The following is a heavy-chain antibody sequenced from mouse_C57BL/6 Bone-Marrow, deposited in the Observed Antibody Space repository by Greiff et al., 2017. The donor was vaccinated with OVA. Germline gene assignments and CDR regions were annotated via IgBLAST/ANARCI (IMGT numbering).Heavy chain of an antibody. CDR1: GFTFSDYG. Sequence: EVKLMESGGGLVKPGGSLKLSCAASGFTFSDYGMHWVRQAPEKGLEWVAYISSGSSTIYYADTVKGRFTISRDNAKNTLFLQMTSLRSEDTAMYYGARRGYGSLYAMDYWGQGTSVTVSS. CDR2: ISSGSSTI. V-gene: IGHV5-17*01. D-gene: IGHD1-1*01. CDR3: ARRGYGSLYAMDY. J-gene: IGHJ4*01.